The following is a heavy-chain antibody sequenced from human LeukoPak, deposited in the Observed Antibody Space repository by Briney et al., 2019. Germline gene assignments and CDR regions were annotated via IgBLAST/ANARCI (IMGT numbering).Heavy chain of an antibody. V-gene: IGHV1-18*04. J-gene: IGHJ5*02. CDR2: ISAYNGNT. CDR3: ARVWVPSIAAAGTSFDP. Sequence: ASVKVSCKASGYTFTGYYMHWVRQAPGQGLEWMGWISAYNGNTNYAQKLQGRVTMTTDTSTSTAYMELRSLRSDDTAVYYCARVWVPSIAAAGTSFDPWGQGTLVTVSS. CDR1: GYTFTGYY. D-gene: IGHD6-13*01.